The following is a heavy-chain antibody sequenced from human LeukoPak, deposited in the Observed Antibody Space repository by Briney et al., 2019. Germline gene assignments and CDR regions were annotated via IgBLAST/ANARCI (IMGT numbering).Heavy chain of an antibody. Sequence: PSETLSFTCTVSGDSISGYYWNWIRQPPGKGLEWIGHVFYTGTTKYHPSLKSRIAISVDTSSNQFSLKLRSVTTADTAVYYCARGITVTTTSDHLDFWGQGILVTVPS. CDR1: GDSISGYY. CDR2: VFYTGTT. CDR3: ARGITVTTTSDHLDF. V-gene: IGHV4-59*01. J-gene: IGHJ4*02. D-gene: IGHD4-17*01.